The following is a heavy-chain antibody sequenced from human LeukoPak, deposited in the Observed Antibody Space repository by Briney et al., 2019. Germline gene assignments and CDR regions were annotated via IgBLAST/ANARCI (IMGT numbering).Heavy chain of an antibody. CDR1: GDSITSGDYY. V-gene: IGHV4-31*03. CDR2: IYYSVTT. CDR3: ARDLSGYYHSGGGGYGMDV. D-gene: IGHD3-22*01. Sequence: SLTLSLTCTVSGDSITSGDYYWSWVRQFPGKGLEWIGYIYYSVTTYYNPSLKSRLTISVDTSKNQFSLRLSSVTAADTAVYYCARDLSGYYHSGGGGYGMDVWGPGTTVTVSS. J-gene: IGHJ6*02.